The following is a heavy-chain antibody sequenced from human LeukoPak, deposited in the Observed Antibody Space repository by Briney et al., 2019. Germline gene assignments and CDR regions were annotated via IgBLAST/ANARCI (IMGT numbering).Heavy chain of an antibody. CDR1: GFTLSSYW. D-gene: IGHD4-11*01. Sequence: GGSLRLSCVASGFTLSSYWMRWVRQSPGKGLVWVSRINNDGSSTTYADSVKGRFTIFRDNAKNTLYLQMNSLRADDTAVYFCARTRVKDFDYWGQGTLVTVSS. CDR2: INNDGSST. V-gene: IGHV3-74*01. CDR3: ARTRVKDFDY. J-gene: IGHJ4*02.